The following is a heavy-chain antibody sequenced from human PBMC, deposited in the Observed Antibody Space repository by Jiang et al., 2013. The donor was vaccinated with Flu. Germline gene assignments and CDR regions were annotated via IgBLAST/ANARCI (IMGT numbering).Heavy chain of an antibody. Sequence: GLLKPSETLSLTCTVSGGSISSYYWSWIRQPPGKGLEWIGYIYYSGSTNYNPSLKSRVTISVDTSKNQFSLKLSSVTAADTAVYYCARRTTVVTHNYFDYWGQGTLVTVSS. CDR2: IYYSGST. J-gene: IGHJ4*02. D-gene: IGHD4-23*01. V-gene: IGHV4-59*01. CDR3: ARRTTVVTHNYFDY. CDR1: GGSISSYY.